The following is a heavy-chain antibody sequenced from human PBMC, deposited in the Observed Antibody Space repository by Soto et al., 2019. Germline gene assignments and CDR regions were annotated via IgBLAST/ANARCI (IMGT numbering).Heavy chain of an antibody. CDR3: ARSQAVTKAYYYYGMDV. J-gene: IGHJ6*02. CDR1: GFTFSSYG. D-gene: IGHD4-17*01. V-gene: IGHV3-30*03. CDR2: ISYDGSNK. Sequence: GGSLRLSCAASGFTFSSYGMHWVRQAPGKGLEWVAVISYDGSNKYYADSVKGRFTISRDNSKNTLYLQMNSLRAEDTAVYYCARSQAVTKAYYYYGMDVWGQGTTVTVSS.